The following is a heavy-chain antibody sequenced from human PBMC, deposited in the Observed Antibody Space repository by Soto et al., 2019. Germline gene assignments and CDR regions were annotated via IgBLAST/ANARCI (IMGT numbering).Heavy chain of an antibody. J-gene: IGHJ5*02. V-gene: IGHV4-59*01. CDR3: ARERGTGTFYNWFDP. D-gene: IGHD1-1*01. CDR2: IYYSGST. Sequence: SETLSLTCTVSGGSISSYYWSWIRQPPGKGLEWIGYIYYSGSTNYNPSVKSRVTISVDTSKNQFSLKVSSVTAADTVVYYCARERGTGTFYNWFDPWGQGTLVTVSS. CDR1: GGSISSYY.